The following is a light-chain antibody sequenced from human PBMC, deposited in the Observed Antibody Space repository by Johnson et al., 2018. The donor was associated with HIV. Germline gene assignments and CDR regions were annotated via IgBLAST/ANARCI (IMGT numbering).Light chain of an antibody. Sequence: QSVLTQSPSVSAAPGQKVTISCSGSNSNIGNNYVSWFQQLPGTAPKLLIYENNKRPSGIPDRFSGSKSGTSATLGITGLQTGDEADYYCGTWDSSLSAYVSGTGTEVSVL. CDR2: ENN. J-gene: IGLJ1*01. V-gene: IGLV1-51*02. CDR1: NSNIGNNY. CDR3: GTWDSSLSAYV.